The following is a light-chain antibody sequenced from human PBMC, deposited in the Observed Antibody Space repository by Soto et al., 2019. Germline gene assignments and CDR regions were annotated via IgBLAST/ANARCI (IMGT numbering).Light chain of an antibody. CDR3: QQYADPPIT. CDR1: QRLASNY. J-gene: IGKJ5*01. V-gene: IGKV3-20*01. Sequence: EIELTQSPGTLSLSPGERATLSCRASQRLASNYLAWYQQRPGQAPRLLLYGVSSRATGIPDRFSGSGSGTDFTLAISRVEPEDFAVYFCQQYADPPITFGQGTRLGI. CDR2: GVS.